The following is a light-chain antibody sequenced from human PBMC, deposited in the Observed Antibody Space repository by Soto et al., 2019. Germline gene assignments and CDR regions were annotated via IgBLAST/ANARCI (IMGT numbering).Light chain of an antibody. CDR1: QRVSSN. Sequence: EIVMTQSPATLSVSPGERATLSFRASQRVSSNLAWYQQKPGQAPRLLIYGASTRATGIPARFSGSGYGTEFTLTISSLQSEDFAVYYCKQYNNWPPWTFGQGTKVDIK. V-gene: IGKV3-15*01. CDR3: KQYNNWPPWT. CDR2: GAS. J-gene: IGKJ1*01.